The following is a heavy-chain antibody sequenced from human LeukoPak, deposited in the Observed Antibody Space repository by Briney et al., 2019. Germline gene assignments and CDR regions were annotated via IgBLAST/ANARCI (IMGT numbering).Heavy chain of an antibody. Sequence: SETLSLTCTVSGGSISSSSYYWGWIRQPPGKGLEWIGSIYYSGSTYYNPSLKSRVTISVDTSKNQFSLKPSSVTAADTAVYYCARPSTQIAAAGTFPFDIWGQGTMVTVSS. CDR3: ARPSTQIAAAGTFPFDI. CDR2: IYYSGST. CDR1: GGSISSSSYY. J-gene: IGHJ3*02. D-gene: IGHD6-13*01. V-gene: IGHV4-39*01.